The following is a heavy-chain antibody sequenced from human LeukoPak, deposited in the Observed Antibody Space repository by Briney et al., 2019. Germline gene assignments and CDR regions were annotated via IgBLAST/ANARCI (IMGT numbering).Heavy chain of an antibody. CDR3: ARIPNTVTNSIFDY. CDR2: ISSSSSYI. J-gene: IGHJ4*02. CDR1: GFTFSSYS. Sequence: PGGSLRLSCAASGFTFSSYSMNWVRQAPGKGLEWVSSISSSSSYIYYAGSVKGHFTISRDNAKTSLYLQMNSLRAEDTAVYYCARIPNTVTNSIFDYWGQGTLVTVSS. V-gene: IGHV3-21*01. D-gene: IGHD4-17*01.